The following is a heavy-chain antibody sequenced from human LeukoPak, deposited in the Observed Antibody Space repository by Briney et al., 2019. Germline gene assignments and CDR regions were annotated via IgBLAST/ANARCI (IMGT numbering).Heavy chain of an antibody. CDR3: ARGTWSAGMNMRGYYFDY. D-gene: IGHD6-19*01. V-gene: IGHV4-39*07. Sequence: PSETLSLTCTVSGGSISSSSYYWGWIRQPPGKGLAWIGSIYYSGSTYYNPSLESRVIISIDTSKNQFSLTLSSVTAADTAVYYCARGTWSAGMNMRGYYFDYWGQGALVTVSS. J-gene: IGHJ4*02. CDR2: IYYSGST. CDR1: GGSISSSSYY.